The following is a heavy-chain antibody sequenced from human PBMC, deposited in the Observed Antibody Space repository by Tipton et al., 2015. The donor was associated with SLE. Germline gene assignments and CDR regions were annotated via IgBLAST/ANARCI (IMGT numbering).Heavy chain of an antibody. J-gene: IGHJ1*01. Sequence: TLSLTCTVSGYSISSGYYWGWIRQPPGKGLEWIGSIYHSGSTYYNPSLKSRVTISVDTSKNQFSLKLSSVTAADTAVYYCARAKGWPQYFQHWGQGTLVTVSS. CDR3: ARAKGWPQYFQH. V-gene: IGHV4-38-2*02. CDR1: GYSISSGYY. CDR2: IYHSGST. D-gene: IGHD6-19*01.